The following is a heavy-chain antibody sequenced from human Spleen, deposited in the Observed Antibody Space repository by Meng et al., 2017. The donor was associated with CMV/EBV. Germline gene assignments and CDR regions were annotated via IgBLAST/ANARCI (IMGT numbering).Heavy chain of an antibody. CDR3: ARAPIDRGHGIDY. J-gene: IGHJ4*02. D-gene: IGHD1-14*01. Sequence: SETLSLTCTVSGGSVSSRSYYWSWIRQPPGKGLEWIGYIFYSGSTNYNPSLKSRVTISVDTSKNQFSLNLKSLPAADTAVYYCARAPIDRGHGIDYWGQGTLVTVSS. V-gene: IGHV4-61*01. CDR2: IFYSGST. CDR1: GGSVSSRSYY.